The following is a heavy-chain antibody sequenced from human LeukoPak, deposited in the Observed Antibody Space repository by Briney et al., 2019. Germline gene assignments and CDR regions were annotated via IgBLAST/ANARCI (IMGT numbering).Heavy chain of an antibody. CDR3: AKGWTTVSAGFLLVEDY. D-gene: IGHD4-17*01. CDR1: GFTFSSYG. J-gene: IGHJ4*02. V-gene: IGHV3-23*01. CDR2: ISGSGGST. Sequence: SGGSLRLSCAASGFTFSSYGMSWVRQAPGKGLEWVSAISGSGGSTYYADSVKGRFTISRDNSKNTLYLQMNSLRAEDTAVYYCAKGWTTVSAGFLLVEDYWGQGTLVTVSS.